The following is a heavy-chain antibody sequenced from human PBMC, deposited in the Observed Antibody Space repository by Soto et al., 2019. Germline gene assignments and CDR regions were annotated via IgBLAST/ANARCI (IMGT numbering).Heavy chain of an antibody. CDR2: MNPGSGKT. Sequence: ASVKVSCKASGYTFINFDISWVRRATGQGLEWMGWMNPGSGKTGYANKFQGRVTMTRDASTGTAHLELSSLTSEDTAVYYCARMASAGTLNWFDPWGQGTLVTVS. CDR3: ARMASAGTLNWFDP. V-gene: IGHV1-8*02. CDR1: GYTFINFD. D-gene: IGHD6-13*01. J-gene: IGHJ5*02.